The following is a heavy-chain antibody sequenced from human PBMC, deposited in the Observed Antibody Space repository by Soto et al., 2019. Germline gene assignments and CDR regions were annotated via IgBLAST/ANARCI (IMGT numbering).Heavy chain of an antibody. D-gene: IGHD3-10*01. CDR1: GLTFSTYA. Sequence: GGSLRLSCAASGLTFSTYAASWVRRPPGKGLEWVSAISASGDRTYYADSVRGRFTISRDNSKNTMFLQMNSLRAEDTAVYYCAKVVPSSSGSDYQGGAFDIWGQGTKVTVSS. J-gene: IGHJ3*02. V-gene: IGHV3-23*01. CDR2: ISASGDRT. CDR3: AKVVPSSSGSDYQGGAFDI.